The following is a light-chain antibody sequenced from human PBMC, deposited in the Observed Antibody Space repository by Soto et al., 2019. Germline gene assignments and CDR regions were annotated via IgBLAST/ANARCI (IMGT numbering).Light chain of an antibody. J-gene: IGKJ1*01. V-gene: IGKV3-11*01. Sequence: EIVLTQSPATLSLSPGERATLSCRASQSVSSYLAWYQQRPGQAPRLLIYDASNRATGIPARFSGSGSGTDFTLTISSLEPEDFAVYYCQQSSNWPSTFGQGTKVDI. CDR3: QQSSNWPST. CDR1: QSVSSY. CDR2: DAS.